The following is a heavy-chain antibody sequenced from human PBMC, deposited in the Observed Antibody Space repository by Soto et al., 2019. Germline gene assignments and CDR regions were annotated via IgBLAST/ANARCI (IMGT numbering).Heavy chain of an antibody. CDR2: ISSSSSTI. J-gene: IGHJ3*02. V-gene: IGHV3-48*02. CDR3: ARALTYYYDSRDAFDI. D-gene: IGHD3-22*01. CDR1: GFTFSSYS. Sequence: GGSLRLSCAAPGFTFSSYSMNWVRQAPGKGLEWVSYISSSSSTIYYADSVKGRFTISRDNAKNSLYLQMNSLRDEDTAVYYCARALTYYYDSRDAFDIWGQGTMVTVSS.